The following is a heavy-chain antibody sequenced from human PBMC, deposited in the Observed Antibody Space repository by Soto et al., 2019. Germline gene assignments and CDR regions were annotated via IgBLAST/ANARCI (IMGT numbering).Heavy chain of an antibody. V-gene: IGHV3-66*01. J-gene: IGHJ4*02. Sequence: PGGSLRLSCAASGFTVSSNYMTWVRQAPGKGLEWVSNIYSGGTTSYADSVKGRFTISRDNSKNTLFLQMNSLRDDDTAVYYCARDYYDSSGYYAPFDYWGQGTLVTVSS. CDR1: GFTVSSNY. D-gene: IGHD3-22*01. CDR3: ARDYYDSSGYYAPFDY. CDR2: IYSGGTT.